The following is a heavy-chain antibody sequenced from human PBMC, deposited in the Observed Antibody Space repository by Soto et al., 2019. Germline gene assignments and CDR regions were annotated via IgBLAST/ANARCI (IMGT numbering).Heavy chain of an antibody. CDR2: INPRRGGT. V-gene: IGHV1-46*03. CDR3: TRSIITTAGTDAFDL. J-gene: IGHJ3*01. Sequence: QVQLVQSGAEVKKPGASVRVSCKASAYTFTSYYVHWVRQAPGQGPEWMGMINPRRGGTDYAQKFHGRGTMTRDTSTTTVYMELSSLRSEDTAIYYCTRSIITTAGTDAFDLWGQGTLVTVSS. D-gene: IGHD6-13*01. CDR1: AYTFTSYY.